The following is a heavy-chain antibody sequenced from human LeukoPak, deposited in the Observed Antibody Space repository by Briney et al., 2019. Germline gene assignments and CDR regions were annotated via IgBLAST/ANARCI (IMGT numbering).Heavy chain of an antibody. Sequence: GASVKVSCKVSGYTLSDLSMHWVRQAPGKGLEWMGSFALEDGEKVYAQKFQGRVTMTEDTSTDTAYMELSSLRSEDTAVYYCATAFAGNLADDWGQGTLVTLSS. CDR1: GYTLSDLS. CDR3: ATAFAGNLADD. J-gene: IGHJ4*02. CDR2: FALEDGEK. V-gene: IGHV1-24*01. D-gene: IGHD1-14*01.